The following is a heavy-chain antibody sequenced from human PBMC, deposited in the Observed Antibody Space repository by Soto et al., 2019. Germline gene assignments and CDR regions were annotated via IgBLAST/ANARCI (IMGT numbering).Heavy chain of an antibody. Sequence: GRSLRLSCAASGFTFSSYAMHWVRQAPGKGLEYVSAISSNGGSTYYANSVKGRFTISRDNSKNTLYLQMGSLRAEDMAVYYCARAGSCSGGSCYFDYWGQGTLVTVSS. CDR3: ARAGSCSGGSCYFDY. D-gene: IGHD2-15*01. CDR1: GFTFSSYA. J-gene: IGHJ4*02. CDR2: ISSNGGST. V-gene: IGHV3-64*01.